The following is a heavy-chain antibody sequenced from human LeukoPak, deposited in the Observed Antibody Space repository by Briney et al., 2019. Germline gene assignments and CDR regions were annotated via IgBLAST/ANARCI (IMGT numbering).Heavy chain of an antibody. CDR2: INPSGGST. Sequence: GTSVKVSCKASGYTFTSYYMHWVRQAPGQGLEWMGIINPSGGSTSYAQKFQGRVTMTRDMSTSTVYMELSSLRSEDTAVYYCARDEGRIAAVGTNWFDPWGQGTLVTVSS. CDR3: ARDEGRIAAVGTNWFDP. D-gene: IGHD6-13*01. V-gene: IGHV1-46*01. CDR1: GYTFTSYY. J-gene: IGHJ5*02.